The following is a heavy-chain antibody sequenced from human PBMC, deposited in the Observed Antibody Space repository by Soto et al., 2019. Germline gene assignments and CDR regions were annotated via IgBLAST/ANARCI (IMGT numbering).Heavy chain of an antibody. V-gene: IGHV3-23*01. J-gene: IGHJ4*02. D-gene: IGHD2-2*01. Sequence: EVQLLESGGGLVQPGGSLRLSCVASGFTFSNYAMSWVRQAPGKGLEWVSGVRGNGETTYYANSVRGRFTISRDNSKNTLLLQMDSVSAEDTALYYCAHGGTPADVQRWGFDWWGQGTLVTVSS. CDR3: AHGGTPADVQRWGFDW. CDR2: VRGNGETT. CDR1: GFTFSNYA.